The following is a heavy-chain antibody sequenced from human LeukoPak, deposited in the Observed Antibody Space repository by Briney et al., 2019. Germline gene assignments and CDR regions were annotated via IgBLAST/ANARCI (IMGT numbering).Heavy chain of an antibody. CDR2: IRYDGSNK. D-gene: IGHD5-24*01. CDR1: GFTFSSYG. Sequence: GGSLRLSCAASGFTFSSYGMHWVRQAPGKGLEWVAFIRYDGSNKYYADSVKGRFTISRDNSKNTLYLQMNSLRAEDTAVYYCAKDSLTITPGDFDYWGQGTLVTVSS. V-gene: IGHV3-30*02. CDR3: AKDSLTITPGDFDY. J-gene: IGHJ4*02.